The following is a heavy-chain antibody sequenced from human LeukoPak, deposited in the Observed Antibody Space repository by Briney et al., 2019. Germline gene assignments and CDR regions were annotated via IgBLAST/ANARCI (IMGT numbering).Heavy chain of an antibody. J-gene: IGHJ4*02. CDR3: ARDGGLHTDFDY. D-gene: IGHD2-15*01. CDR2: TKPDGSAE. CDR1: GFSFRNYW. Sequence: GGSLRLSCAASGFSFRNYWMGWVRQAPGKGLEWVANTKPDGSAEYYADSVRGRFTASRDNANNLLYLQMNRLRAEDTAVYYCARDGGLHTDFDYWGQGTLVTVSS. V-gene: IGHV3-7*01.